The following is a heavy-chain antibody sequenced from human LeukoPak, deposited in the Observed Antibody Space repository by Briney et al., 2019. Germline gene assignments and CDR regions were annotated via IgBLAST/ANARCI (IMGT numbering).Heavy chain of an antibody. V-gene: IGHV1-69*13. Sequence: GASVKVSCKASGGTFSSYAISWVRQAPGQGLEWMGGIIPIFGTANYAQKFQGRVTITADESTSTAYMELSSLRSEDTAKYYCAKVASLCTSTSCVRGGFDYWGQGTLVTVSS. D-gene: IGHD2-2*01. CDR2: IIPIFGTA. J-gene: IGHJ4*02. CDR3: AKVASLCTSTSCVRGGFDY. CDR1: GGTFSSYA.